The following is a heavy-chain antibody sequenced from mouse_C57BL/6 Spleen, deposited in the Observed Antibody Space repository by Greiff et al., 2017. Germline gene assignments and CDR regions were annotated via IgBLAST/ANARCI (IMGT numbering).Heavy chain of an antibody. CDR3: ARIAENYYGSSGYFDV. CDR1: GFSLSTFGMG. D-gene: IGHD1-1*01. J-gene: IGHJ1*03. V-gene: IGHV8-8*01. Sequence: QVTLKESGPGILQPSQTLSLPCSFSGFSLSTFGMGVGWIRQPSGKGLEWLAHIWWDDDKYYNPALKSRLTISKDTSKNQVFLKIANVDTADTATYYCARIAENYYGSSGYFDVWGTGTTVTVSS. CDR2: IWWDDDK.